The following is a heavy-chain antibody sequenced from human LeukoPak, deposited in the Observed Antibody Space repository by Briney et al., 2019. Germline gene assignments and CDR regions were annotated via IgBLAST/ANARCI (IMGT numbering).Heavy chain of an antibody. CDR1: GFTFSSYE. CDR2: ISSSGSTI. Sequence: GGSLRLSCAASGFTFSSYEMNWVRQAPGKGLEWVSYISSSGSTIYYADSVKGRFTISRDNAKNSLYLQMNSLRAEDTAVYYCARAWGVRLFDYWGQGTLVTVSS. J-gene: IGHJ4*02. D-gene: IGHD3-10*01. V-gene: IGHV3-48*03. CDR3: ARAWGVRLFDY.